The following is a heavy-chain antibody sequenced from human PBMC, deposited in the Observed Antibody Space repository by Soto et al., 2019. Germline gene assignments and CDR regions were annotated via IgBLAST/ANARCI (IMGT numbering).Heavy chain of an antibody. CDR1: GGTFSSYA. J-gene: IGHJ6*02. D-gene: IGHD4-4*01. CDR2: IIPIFGTA. Sequence: GASVKVSCKASGGTFSSYAISWVRQAPGQGLEWMGGIIPIFGTANYAQKFQGRVTITADKSTSTAYMELSSLRSEDTAVYYCARVQDDYSSPRGMDVWGQGTAVTVSS. V-gene: IGHV1-69*06. CDR3: ARVQDDYSSPRGMDV.